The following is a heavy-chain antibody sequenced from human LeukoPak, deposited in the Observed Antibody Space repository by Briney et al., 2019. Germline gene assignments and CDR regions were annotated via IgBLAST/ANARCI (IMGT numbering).Heavy chain of an antibody. CDR2: INAGNGNT. CDR1: GYTFTSYA. D-gene: IGHD4-17*01. Sequence: ASVKVSCKASGYTFTSYAMHWVRQAPGQRLEWMGWINAGNGNTKYSQEFQGRVTITRDTSASTAYMELSSLRSEDMAVYYCARESTGTTVTTTDYWGQGTLVTVSS. V-gene: IGHV1-3*03. CDR3: ARESTGTTVTTTDY. J-gene: IGHJ4*02.